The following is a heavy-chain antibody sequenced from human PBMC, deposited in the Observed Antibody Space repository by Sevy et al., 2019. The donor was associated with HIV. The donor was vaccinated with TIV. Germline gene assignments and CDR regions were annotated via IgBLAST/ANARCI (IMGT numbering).Heavy chain of an antibody. CDR3: ARGGRIAAASLDY. CDR1: GGSISSGGYS. Sequence: SETLSLTCTVSGGSISSGGYSWGWIRQPPGKGLEWIGYIYHSGSTYYNPSLKSRVTISVDRSKNQFSLKLSSVTAADTAVYYCARGGRIAAASLDYWGQGTLVIVSS. V-gene: IGHV4-30-2*01. CDR2: IYHSGST. J-gene: IGHJ4*02. D-gene: IGHD6-13*01.